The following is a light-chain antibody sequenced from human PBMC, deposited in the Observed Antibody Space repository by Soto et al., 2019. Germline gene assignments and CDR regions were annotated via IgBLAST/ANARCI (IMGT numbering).Light chain of an antibody. V-gene: IGKV3-20*01. CDR3: QQYGSSGT. CDR1: QSVSSY. CDR2: GAS. J-gene: IGKJ1*01. Sequence: EIVLTQSPATLSLSPGERATLSRRASQSVSSYLAWYQQKPGQAPRLLVYGASNRATGIPDKFSGSGSGTDFTLTISRLEPEDFAVYYCQQYGSSGTFGQGTKVDI.